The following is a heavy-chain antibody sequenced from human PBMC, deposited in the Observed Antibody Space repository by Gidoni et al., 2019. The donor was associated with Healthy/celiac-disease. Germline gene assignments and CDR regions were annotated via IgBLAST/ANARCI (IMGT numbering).Heavy chain of an antibody. CDR2: SGST. CDR3: ARVEDYYVLS. D-gene: IGHD3-10*02. V-gene: IGHV4-30-4*01. Sequence: SGSTYYNPSLKSRVTISVDTSKNQFSLKLSSVTAADTAVYYCARVEDYYVLSWGQGTLVTVSS. J-gene: IGHJ4*02.